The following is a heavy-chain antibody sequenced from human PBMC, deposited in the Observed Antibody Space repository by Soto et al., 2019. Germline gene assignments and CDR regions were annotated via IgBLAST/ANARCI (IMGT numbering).Heavy chain of an antibody. CDR1: GFTFTSSA. Sequence: SVKVSCKASGFTFTSSAVQWVRQARGQRLEWIGWIVVGSGNTNYAQKFQERVTITRDMSTSTAYMELSNLRSEDTAVYYCAAGKRFLEWLNYYGMDVWGQGTTVTVSS. V-gene: IGHV1-58*01. J-gene: IGHJ6*02. D-gene: IGHD3-3*01. CDR3: AAGKRFLEWLNYYGMDV. CDR2: IVVGSGNT.